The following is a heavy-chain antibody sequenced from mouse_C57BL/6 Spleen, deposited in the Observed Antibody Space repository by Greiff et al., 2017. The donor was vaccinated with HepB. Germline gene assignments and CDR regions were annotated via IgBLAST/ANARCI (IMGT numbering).Heavy chain of an antibody. CDR2: ISGGGGNT. D-gene: IGHD1-1*01. Sequence: EVQRVESGGGLVKPGGSLKLSCAASGFTFSSYTMSWVRQTPEKRLEWVATISGGGGNTYYPDSVKGRFTISRDNAKNTLYLQMSSLRSEDTALYYCARLDYYGSSPVYFDYWGQGTTLTVSS. CDR3: ARLDYYGSSPVYFDY. J-gene: IGHJ2*01. V-gene: IGHV5-9*01. CDR1: GFTFSSYT.